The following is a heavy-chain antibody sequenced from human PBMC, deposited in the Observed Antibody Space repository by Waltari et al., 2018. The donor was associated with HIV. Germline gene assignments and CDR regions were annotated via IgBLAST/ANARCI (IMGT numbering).Heavy chain of an antibody. V-gene: IGHV3-9*01. Sequence: EVQLVESGGGLVQPGRSLSFSCAASGFTFDDYAMHWVRQAPGKGLEWVSGISWNSGSIGYADSVKGRFTISRDNAKNSLYLQMNSLRAEDTALYYCARGYYWGWFDPWGQGTLVTVSS. CDR3: ARGYYWGWFDP. CDR2: ISWNSGSI. D-gene: IGHD3-22*01. CDR1: GFTFDDYA. J-gene: IGHJ5*02.